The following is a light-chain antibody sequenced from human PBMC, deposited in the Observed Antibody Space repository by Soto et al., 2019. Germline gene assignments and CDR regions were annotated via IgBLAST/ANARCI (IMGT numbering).Light chain of an antibody. CDR3: QQDGRSPMFT. CDR1: QSVSSNY. J-gene: IGKJ2*01. Sequence: EIVLTQSPGTLSLSPGDRATLSCSASQSVSSNYLAWYQQKPGQAPRLLIYGASRGAAGIPDRFSGSGSWTDFTLTISRLEPEDFAVYFCQQDGRSPMFTFGQRTKLEVK. CDR2: GAS. V-gene: IGKV3-20*01.